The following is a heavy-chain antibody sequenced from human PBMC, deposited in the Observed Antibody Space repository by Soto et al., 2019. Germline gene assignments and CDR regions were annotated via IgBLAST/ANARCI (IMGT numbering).Heavy chain of an antibody. V-gene: IGHV1-18*01. Sequence: GASVKGSCKASCFTFSSYGISWGRQAPGQGVEWMGWISAYNGNTNYAQKLQGRVTMTTDTSTSTAYMDLTSLRSEDTAVYYCARDRDDYDSSAYTNNFDYWGQGALVTVSS. CDR2: ISAYNGNT. D-gene: IGHD3-22*01. CDR1: CFTFSSYG. J-gene: IGHJ4*02. CDR3: ARDRDDYDSSAYTNNFDY.